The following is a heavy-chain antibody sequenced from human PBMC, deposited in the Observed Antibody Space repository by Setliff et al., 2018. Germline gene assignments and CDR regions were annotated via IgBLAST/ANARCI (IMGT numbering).Heavy chain of an antibody. CDR2: IWYDGTTK. CDR3: ARDRWKVIVNRGDDAFDL. CDR1: GFTFSSHG. D-gene: IGHD3-22*01. Sequence: GGSLRLSCAASGFTFSSHGMHWVRQAPGKGLEWVAVIWYDGTTKYYADSVKGRFTISRDNAKNSLDLQMNNLRDEDTAVYYCARDRWKVIVNRGDDAFDLWGQGTMVTVSS. V-gene: IGHV3-33*08. J-gene: IGHJ3*01.